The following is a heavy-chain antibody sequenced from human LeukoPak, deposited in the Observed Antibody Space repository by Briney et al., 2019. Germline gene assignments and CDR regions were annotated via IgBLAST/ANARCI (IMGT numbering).Heavy chain of an antibody. CDR1: GGSLSSYY. Sequence: SETLSLTCTVSGGSLSSYYWSWIRHPQGKGLEWIGYIFYSGSTNYNPSLKSRVTISVDTSKNQFSLKLSSVTAAGTAVYYCARQRITMVRGVIVNWFDPWGQGTLVTVSS. J-gene: IGHJ5*02. CDR3: ARQRITMVRGVIVNWFDP. V-gene: IGHV4-59*01. D-gene: IGHD3-10*01. CDR2: IFYSGST.